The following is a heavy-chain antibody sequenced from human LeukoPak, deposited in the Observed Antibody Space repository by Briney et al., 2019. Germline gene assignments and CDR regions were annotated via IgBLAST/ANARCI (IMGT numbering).Heavy chain of an antibody. CDR1: GYTFTSYG. CDR2: ISAYNGNT. V-gene: IGHV1-18*01. Sequence: ASVKVSCKASGYTFTSYGISWVRQAPGQGLEWMGWISAYNGNTNYAQKLQGRVTMTTDTSTSTAYMELRSLRSDDTAVYYCARGSSGYSSGWYWYYYYMDVWGKGTTVTISS. D-gene: IGHD6-19*01. CDR3: ARGSSGYSSGWYWYYYYMDV. J-gene: IGHJ6*03.